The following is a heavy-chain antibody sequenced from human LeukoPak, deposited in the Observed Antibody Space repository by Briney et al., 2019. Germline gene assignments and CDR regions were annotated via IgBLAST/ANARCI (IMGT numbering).Heavy chain of an antibody. J-gene: IGHJ4*02. CDR3: ASGWWELPPY. D-gene: IGHD1-26*01. CDR2: INPSGGST. Sequence: ASVKVSCKASGGTFSSYAISWVRQAPGQGLEWMGIINPSGGSTSYAQKFQGRVTMTRDTSTSTVYMEVSSLRSEDTAVYYCASGWWELPPYWGQGTLVTVSS. CDR1: GGTFSSYA. V-gene: IGHV1-46*01.